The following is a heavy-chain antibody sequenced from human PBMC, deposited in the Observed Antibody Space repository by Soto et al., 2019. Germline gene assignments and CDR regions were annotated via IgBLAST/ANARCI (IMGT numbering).Heavy chain of an antibody. Sequence: GASVKVSCKASGGTFSSYAISWVRQAPGQGLEWLGGIIPIFGTANYAQKFQGRVTITADESTSTAYMELSSLRSEDTAVYYCARDLGSSAFFNSWFDPWGQGTLVTVSS. CDR1: GGTFSSYA. J-gene: IGHJ5*02. CDR2: IIPIFGTA. CDR3: ARDLGSSAFFNSWFDP. D-gene: IGHD6-6*01. V-gene: IGHV1-69*13.